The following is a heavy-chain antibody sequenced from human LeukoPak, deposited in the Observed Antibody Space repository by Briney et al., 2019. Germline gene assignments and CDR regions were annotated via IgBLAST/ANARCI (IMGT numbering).Heavy chain of an antibody. V-gene: IGHV3-15*01. D-gene: IGHD2-21*02. CDR2: IKSITDGGTT. CDR3: TTCGGDCYLYYFDY. J-gene: IGHJ4*02. Sequence: GGSLRLSCAASGFTFTNAWMTWVRQAPGKGLEWVGRIKSITDGGTTDYAAPVKGRFTISRDDSKNTLYLQMNSLKTEDTAVYYCTTCGGDCYLYYFDYWGQGTLATVSS. CDR1: GFTFTNAW.